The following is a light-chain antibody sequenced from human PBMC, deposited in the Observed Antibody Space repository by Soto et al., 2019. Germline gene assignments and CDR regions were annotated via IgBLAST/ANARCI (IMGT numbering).Light chain of an antibody. V-gene: IGLV2-11*01. Sequence: QSVLTQPRSVSGSPGQSVTISCTGTTSDVGVYNYVSWYQQHPGKAPKLIIYDVTERPSGVPDRFSGSRSGNTASLTISGLQAEDEANYYCCSYAGSYKDWLFGGGTKLTVL. CDR1: TSDVGVYNY. J-gene: IGLJ3*02. CDR2: DVT. CDR3: CSYAGSYKDWL.